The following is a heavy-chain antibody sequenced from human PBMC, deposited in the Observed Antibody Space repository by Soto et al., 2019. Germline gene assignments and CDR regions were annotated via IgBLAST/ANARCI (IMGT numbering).Heavy chain of an antibody. Sequence: QVVESGGGLVPPGGSLRLSCAASGFPFTNYWMNWVRQTPGKGLMSVSRISPDGSDVGYADSVEGRFTVSRDNVKNTLYLQMHSLRAEDTAMYYCACWGHIVPVAPSDFDRWGQGTLVTVSS. D-gene: IGHD2-8*02. CDR1: GFPFTNYW. V-gene: IGHV3-74*01. CDR3: ACWGHIVPVAPSDFDR. CDR2: ISPDGSDV. J-gene: IGHJ4*02.